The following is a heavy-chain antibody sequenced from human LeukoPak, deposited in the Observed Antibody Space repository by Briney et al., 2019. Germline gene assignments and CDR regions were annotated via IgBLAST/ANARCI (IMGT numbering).Heavy chain of an antibody. V-gene: IGHV6-1*01. CDR2: IYYRSKWYN. CDR1: GDSVSSNSAA. CDR3: ARDGGYRIDY. J-gene: IGHJ4*02. D-gene: IGHD5-18*01. Sequence: SQTLSLTCDISGDSVSSNSAAWNWIRQSPLRGLEWLGRIYYRSKWYNGYAVSVKSRITINADTSKNQFSLQLNSVTPEDTAVYYCARDGGYRIDYWGQGTLVTVSS.